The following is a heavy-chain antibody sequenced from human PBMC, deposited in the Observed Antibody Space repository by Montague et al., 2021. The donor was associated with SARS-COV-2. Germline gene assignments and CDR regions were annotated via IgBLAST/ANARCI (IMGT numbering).Heavy chain of an antibody. Sequence: TLSLTCTVSGGSISSGGYYWSWIRQHPGKGLVWIGYIYYSGSTYYNPSLKSRVTISVDTSKNQFSLKLSSVTAADTAVYYCAQDYMVRGAPFSYGMDVWGQGTTVTVSS. J-gene: IGHJ6*02. CDR3: AQDYMVRGAPFSYGMDV. CDR2: IYYSGST. V-gene: IGHV4-31*03. CDR1: GGSISSGGYY. D-gene: IGHD3-10*01.